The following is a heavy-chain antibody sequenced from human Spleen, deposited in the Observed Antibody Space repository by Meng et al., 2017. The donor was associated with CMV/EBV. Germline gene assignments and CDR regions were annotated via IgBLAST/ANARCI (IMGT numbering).Heavy chain of an antibody. CDR3: AKTLNGYGGQDY. CDR1: GFTFSSYG. J-gene: IGHJ4*02. V-gene: IGHV3-30*02. D-gene: IGHD5-12*01. Sequence: GESLKISCAASGFTFSSYGMHWVRQAPGKGLEWVAFIRYDGSNKYYADSVKGRFTISRDNSKNTVSLEMHNLRVEDTAIYYCAKTLNGYGGQDYWGQGTLVTVS. CDR2: IRYDGSNK.